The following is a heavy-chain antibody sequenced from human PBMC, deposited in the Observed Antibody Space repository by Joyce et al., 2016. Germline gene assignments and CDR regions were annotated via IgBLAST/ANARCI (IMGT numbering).Heavy chain of an antibody. CDR1: GYSISRGYY. Sequence: QVQLQESGPGLLKPSETLSLTCAVSGYSISRGYYWVWIRQPPGKRLEWIGSFSRTGTPHYTPSLERRVTVALDTSNDQFSLILSSVTAADTAIYYCARAPAPTYYFDFWGQGALVTVSS. CDR3: ARAPAPTYYFDF. J-gene: IGHJ4*02. D-gene: IGHD2-21*01. V-gene: IGHV4-38-2*01. CDR2: FSRTGTP.